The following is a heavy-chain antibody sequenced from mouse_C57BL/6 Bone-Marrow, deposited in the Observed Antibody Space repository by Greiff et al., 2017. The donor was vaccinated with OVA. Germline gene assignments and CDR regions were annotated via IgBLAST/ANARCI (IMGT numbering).Heavy chain of an antibody. CDR2: IDPEDGET. V-gene: IGHV14-2*01. CDR1: GFNIKDYY. CDR3: AHFGGFFAY. J-gene: IGHJ3*01. Sequence: EVQLQQSGAELVKPGASVKLSCTASGFNIKDYYMHWVKQRTEQGLEWIGRIDPEDGETKYAPKFPGKATITADTSSNTAYLQLSSLTSEDTAVYYCAHFGGFFAYWGQGTLVTVSA.